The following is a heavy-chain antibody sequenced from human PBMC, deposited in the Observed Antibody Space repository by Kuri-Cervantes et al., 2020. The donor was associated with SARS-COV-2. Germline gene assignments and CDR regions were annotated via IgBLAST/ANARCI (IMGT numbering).Heavy chain of an antibody. Sequence: ASVKVSCKASGYTFTGYYMHWVRQAPGQGLEWMGRINPNSGGTNYAQKFQGRVTMTRDTSISTAYMELSRLRSDDTAVCYCARDAGYYDSSGYRYYFDYWGQGTLVTVSS. D-gene: IGHD3-22*01. J-gene: IGHJ4*02. CDR2: INPNSGGT. CDR1: GYTFTGYY. CDR3: ARDAGYYDSSGYRYYFDY. V-gene: IGHV1-2*06.